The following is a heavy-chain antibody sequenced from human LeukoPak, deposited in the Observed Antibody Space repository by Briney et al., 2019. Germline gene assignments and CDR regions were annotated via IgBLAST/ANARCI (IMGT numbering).Heavy chain of an antibody. D-gene: IGHD2/OR15-2a*01. V-gene: IGHV3-74*01. Sequence: GGSLRLSCAASGFTFNRYWMHWVRQVPGKGLVWVSRINSDGSSTTYADSVKGRFTVSRDNGKKTVSLQINSLRPDDTAVYYCAREANTAFDYWGQGTLVTVSS. CDR1: GFTFNRYW. CDR3: AREANTAFDY. J-gene: IGHJ4*02. CDR2: INSDGSST.